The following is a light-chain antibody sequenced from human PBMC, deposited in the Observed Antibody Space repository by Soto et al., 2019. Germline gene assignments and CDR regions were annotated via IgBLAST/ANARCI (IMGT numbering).Light chain of an antibody. CDR3: SSFAGDNNFVV. CDR2: EVH. Sequence: QSSLTQPPSASGSPGQSVTISCTGTSSDVGAHTYDSWYQLHPGKAPKLVISEVHKRPSGVPDRFSGSKSGNTASLTVSGLQAEDEADYYCSSFAGDNNFVVFGGGTKLTVL. V-gene: IGLV2-8*01. CDR1: SSDVGAHTY. J-gene: IGLJ2*01.